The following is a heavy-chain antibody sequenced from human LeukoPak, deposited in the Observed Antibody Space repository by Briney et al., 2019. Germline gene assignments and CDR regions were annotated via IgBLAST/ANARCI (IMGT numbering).Heavy chain of an antibody. J-gene: IGHJ3*01. V-gene: IGHV3-7*04. CDR1: GFTFTVYW. CDR3: VREVPGIMVAFDL. D-gene: IGHD2-2*01. CDR2: INKEGSGQ. Sequence: GGSLRLSCAASGFTFTVYWMSWVRQAPGKGLEWLANINKEGSGQYYVDSVKGRFTISRDNAQNSIYLQVNSLRADDTAVYYCVREVPGIMVAFDLWGQGTMLSVSS.